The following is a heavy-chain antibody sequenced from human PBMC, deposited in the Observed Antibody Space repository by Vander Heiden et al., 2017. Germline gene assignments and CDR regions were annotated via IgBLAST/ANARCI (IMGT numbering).Heavy chain of an antibody. CDR2: ISWNTGSI. J-gene: IGHJ6*02. V-gene: IGHV3-9*01. CDR3: VKDINRYYYASGRSTVGGLDV. Sequence: EMQLVESGGGLVQPGRSLRLSCAASGFIFDNHAMHWVRPAPGKGLEWVSGISWNTGSIGYADSVKGRFTISRDNAKKSLYLQMNSLSAEDTALYYCVKDINRYYYASGRSTVGGLDVWGQGTTVTVSS. D-gene: IGHD3-10*01. CDR1: GFIFDNHA.